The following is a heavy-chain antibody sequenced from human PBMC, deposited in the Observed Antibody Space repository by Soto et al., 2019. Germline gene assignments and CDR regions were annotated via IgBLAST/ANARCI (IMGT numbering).Heavy chain of an antibody. V-gene: IGHV3-9*01. CDR2: ISWDSRSV. CDR1: GFTFEDYA. J-gene: IGHJ3*02. Sequence: GGSLRLSCAVSGFTFEDYAMHWVRQAPGKGLEWVSGISWDSRSVAYADSVKGRFTISRDNAENSLHLQMNSLRAEDTAVYYCAKDSIRRSFSRSSTRTRDAFDIWGQGTMVTVSS. D-gene: IGHD6-6*01. CDR3: AKDSIRRSFSRSSTRTRDAFDI.